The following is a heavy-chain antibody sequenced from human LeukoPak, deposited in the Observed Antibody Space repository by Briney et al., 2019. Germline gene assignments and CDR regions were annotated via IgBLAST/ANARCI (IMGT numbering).Heavy chain of an antibody. CDR1: GFTFSNAW. V-gene: IGHV3-15*07. CDR3: TGRNYDILTGYLDV. Sequence: PGGSLRLSCAASGFTFSNAWMNWVRQAPGKGLEWVGCIKSKTDGGTTDYAAPVKGRFTISRDDSKNTLYLQMNSLKTEDTAVYYCTGRNYDILTGYLDVWGQGTTVTVSS. J-gene: IGHJ6*02. CDR2: IKSKTDGGTT. D-gene: IGHD3-9*01.